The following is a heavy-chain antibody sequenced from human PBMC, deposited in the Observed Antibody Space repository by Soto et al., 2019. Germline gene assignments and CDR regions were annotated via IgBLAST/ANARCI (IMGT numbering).Heavy chain of an antibody. Sequence: EVQLLESGGGLVQPGGSLRLSCAASGFTFSNYAMSWVRQAPGKGLEWVSAISGSGGGTYYTDSVKGRFTISRDNSNNTLYLKMNSLRAEDTAVYYCAKGFTGYYPNWFDPWGQGTLVTVSS. CDR1: GFTFSNYA. J-gene: IGHJ5*02. D-gene: IGHD3-9*01. CDR2: ISGSGGGT. CDR3: AKGFTGYYPNWFDP. V-gene: IGHV3-23*01.